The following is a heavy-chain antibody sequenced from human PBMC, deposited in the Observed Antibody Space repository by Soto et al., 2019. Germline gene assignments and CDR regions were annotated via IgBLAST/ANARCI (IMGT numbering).Heavy chain of an antibody. J-gene: IGHJ4*02. CDR3: ATPRYSYGYDLWFYFDY. CDR1: GYTLTELS. V-gene: IGHV1-24*01. CDR2: FDPEDGET. Sequence: AASVKVSCKVSGYTLTELSMHWVRQAPGKGLEWMGGFDPEDGETIYAQKFQGRVTMTEDTSTDTAYMELSSLRSEDTAVYYCATPRYSYGYDLWFYFDYWGQGTQVTVSS. D-gene: IGHD5-18*01.